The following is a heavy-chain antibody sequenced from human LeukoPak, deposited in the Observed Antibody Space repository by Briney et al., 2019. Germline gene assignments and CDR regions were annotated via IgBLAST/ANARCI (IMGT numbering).Heavy chain of an antibody. CDR3: ARVNLRGSNYNWFDP. J-gene: IGHJ5*02. CDR1: GGTFLSHI. CDR2: ITPVIETA. V-gene: IGHV1-69*08. Sequence: SVKVSCKTSGGTFLSHIFSWVRQARGHGLEWIGKITPVIETAKYAQTFQGRVSIYTDKDTTTVYMDLSGLRPDGTADYYCARVNLRGSNYNWFDPWGQGTRVIVSS. D-gene: IGHD3-10*01.